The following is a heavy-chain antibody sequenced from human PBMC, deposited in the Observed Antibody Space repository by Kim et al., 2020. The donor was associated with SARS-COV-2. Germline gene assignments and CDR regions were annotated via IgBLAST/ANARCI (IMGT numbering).Heavy chain of an antibody. CDR2: ISYDGSNK. Sequence: GGSLRLSCAASGFTFSSYGMHWVRQAPGKGLEWVAVISYDGSNKYYADSVKGRFTISRDNSKNTLYLQMNSLRAEDTAVYYCAKDWGGDYFYYYGMDVWGQGTTVTVSS. CDR3: AKDWGGDYFYYYGMDV. J-gene: IGHJ6*02. V-gene: IGHV3-30*18. CDR1: GFTFSSYG. D-gene: IGHD2-21*02.